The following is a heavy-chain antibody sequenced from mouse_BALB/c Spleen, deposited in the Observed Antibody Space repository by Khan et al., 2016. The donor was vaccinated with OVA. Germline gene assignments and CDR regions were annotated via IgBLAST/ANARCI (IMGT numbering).Heavy chain of an antibody. J-gene: IGHJ2*01. CDR3: RISTIDA. CDR1: GYTITDIY. Sequence: EVQLQQSGAELVKPAASLKLSCTASGYTITDIYIHWVKQRHEKGLEWIRRTDPANGNTKYDPKFKGKATITADTTSNTAYLQLSSLTSEDTAVYYWRISTIDAWGQGTTLTVSS. V-gene: IGHV14-3*02. CDR2: TDPANGNT.